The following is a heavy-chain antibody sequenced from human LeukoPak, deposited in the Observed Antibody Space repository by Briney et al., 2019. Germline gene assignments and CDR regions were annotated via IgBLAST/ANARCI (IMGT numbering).Heavy chain of an antibody. D-gene: IGHD1-26*01. J-gene: IGHJ3*02. Sequence: PSXTLSLTCTVSGGSISSYYWSWIRQPPGKGLEWIGYIYYSGSTNYNPSLKSRVTISVDTSKNQFSLKLSSVTAADTAVYYCARDRVVGAPGAFDIWGQGTMVTVSS. CDR1: GGSISSYY. V-gene: IGHV4-59*01. CDR2: IYYSGST. CDR3: ARDRVVGAPGAFDI.